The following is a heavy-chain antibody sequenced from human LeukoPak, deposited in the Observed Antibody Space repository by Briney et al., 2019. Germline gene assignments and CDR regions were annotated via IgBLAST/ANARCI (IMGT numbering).Heavy chain of an antibody. J-gene: IGHJ5*02. CDR2: INPTGTTT. CDR3: ARDNSVGDIAWWFDP. Sequence: GASVKVSCKASGYTFINNWMHCVRRAPGQGLEWVGLINPTGTTTLYAQKFQGRVTLTRDMSTSTDYMELRSLKSEDTAVYYCARDNSVGDIAWWFDPWGQGTLVTVSS. CDR1: GYTFINNW. D-gene: IGHD3-10*01. V-gene: IGHV1-46*01.